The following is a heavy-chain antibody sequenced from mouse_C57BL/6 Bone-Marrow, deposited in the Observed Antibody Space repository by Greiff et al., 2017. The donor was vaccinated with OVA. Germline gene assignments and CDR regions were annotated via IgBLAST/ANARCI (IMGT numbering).Heavy chain of an antibody. CDR1: GYTFTSYW. V-gene: IGHV1-59*01. Sequence: QVQLQQPGAELVRPGTSVKLSCKASGYTFTSYWMHWVKQRPGQGLEWIGVIDPSDSYTNYNQKFKGKATLTVDTSSSKASMQLRSLTSEDSAVYYCARPTEYGYYFDYWGQGTTLTVSS. D-gene: IGHD5-1*01. J-gene: IGHJ2*01. CDR3: ARPTEYGYYFDY. CDR2: IDPSDSYT.